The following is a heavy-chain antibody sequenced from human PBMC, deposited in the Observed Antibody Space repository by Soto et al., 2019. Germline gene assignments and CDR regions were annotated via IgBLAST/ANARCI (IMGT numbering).Heavy chain of an antibody. D-gene: IGHD2-2*01. CDR2: IDPSDSYT. CDR1: GYSFTSFW. J-gene: IGHJ6*02. V-gene: IGHV5-10-1*01. Sequence: GESLKISCKGSGYSFTSFWISWVRQMPGKGLEWMGRIDPSDSYTNYSPSFQGHVTISADKSISTAYLQWSSLKASDTAMYYCTSSPRGYCSSTSCRELGNYYGMDVWGQGTTVTVSS. CDR3: TSSPRGYCSSTSCRELGNYYGMDV.